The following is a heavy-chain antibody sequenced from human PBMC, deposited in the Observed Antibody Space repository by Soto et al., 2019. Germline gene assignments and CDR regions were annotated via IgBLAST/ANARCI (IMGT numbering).Heavy chain of an antibody. CDR1: GFTFGSYA. CDR2: ISGSGAKT. V-gene: IGHV3-23*01. Sequence: EVQLLESGGGLVQPGGSLRLSCAASGFTFGSYAMGWVRRGPGKGLEWVSTISGSGAKTYYADSVKGRFTISRDNSENTLYLQMNSLRGDDTAVYYCAKDQVFDSRRAFDIWGQGTMVTVSS. CDR3: AKDQVFDSRRAFDI. J-gene: IGHJ3*02.